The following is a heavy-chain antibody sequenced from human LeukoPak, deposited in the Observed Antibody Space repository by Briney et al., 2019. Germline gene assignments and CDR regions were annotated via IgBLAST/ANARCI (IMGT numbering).Heavy chain of an antibody. CDR2: IIPIFGTA. CDR1: GGTFSSYA. V-gene: IGHV1-69*05. Sequence: SVKVSCKASGGTFSSYAISWVRQAPGQGLEWMGGIIPIFGTANYAQKFQGRVTITTDESTSTAYTELSSLRSEDTAVYYCARGEGYYYYYMDVWGKGTTVTVSS. CDR3: ARGEGYYYYYMDV. J-gene: IGHJ6*03.